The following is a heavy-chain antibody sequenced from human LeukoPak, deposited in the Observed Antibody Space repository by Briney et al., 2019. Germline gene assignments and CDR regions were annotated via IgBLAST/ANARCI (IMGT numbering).Heavy chain of an antibody. D-gene: IGHD2-15*01. CDR1: GFTFSIYS. CDR2: ISSNSSYI. V-gene: IGHV3-21*01. CDR3: ARAALVVVAAGAFDI. J-gene: IGHJ3*02. Sequence: PGGSLRLSCAASGFTFSIYSINWVRQAPGKGLEWVSSISSNSSYIYYADSVKGRFTISRDNAKNSLYLQMNSLRAEDTAVYYCARAALVVVAAGAFDIWGQGTMVTVSS.